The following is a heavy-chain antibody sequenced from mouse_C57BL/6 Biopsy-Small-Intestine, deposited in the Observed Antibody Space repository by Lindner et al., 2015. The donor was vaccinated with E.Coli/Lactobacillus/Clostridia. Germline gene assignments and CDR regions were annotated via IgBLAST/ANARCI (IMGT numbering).Heavy chain of an antibody. Sequence: VQLQESGAELARPGASVKMSCKASGYTFTSYTIHWVKKRPGQGLEWIGYINPGGNYTKYNQNFKDKATLTADTSSSTAYMQLTSLTSDDSAVYYCARRNSPDYWGQGTILTVSS. CDR1: GYTFTSYT. D-gene: IGHD2-12*01. CDR3: ARRNSPDY. J-gene: IGHJ2*01. V-gene: IGHV1-4*01. CDR2: INPGGNYT.